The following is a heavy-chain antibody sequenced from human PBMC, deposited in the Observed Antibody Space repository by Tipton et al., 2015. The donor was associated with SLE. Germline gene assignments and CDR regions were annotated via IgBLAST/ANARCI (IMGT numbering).Heavy chain of an antibody. CDR2: ISYDGSNK. CDR1: GFTFSNYA. Sequence: RSLRLSCAASGFTFSNYAMHWVRQAPGKGLEWVAVISYDGSNKYYADSVKGRFTISRDNSKNTLYLQMNSLRAEDTAVYYCARAGGDYYGMDVWGQGTTVTVSS. V-gene: IGHV3-30*04. J-gene: IGHJ6*02. CDR3: ARAGGDYYGMDV. D-gene: IGHD4-17*01.